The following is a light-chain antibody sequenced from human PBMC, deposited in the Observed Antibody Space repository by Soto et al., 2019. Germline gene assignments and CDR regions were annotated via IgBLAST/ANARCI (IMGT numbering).Light chain of an antibody. Sequence: EIVLTQSPGTLSLSPGEGAILSCRASQYVTGTSLAWYQHKPGQAPRLLIYGVSSRATGIPHRFSGSGSGTDFTLTISRLEPEDSAVYYCQEYGSSRTFGQGTKVDIK. CDR1: QYVTGTS. J-gene: IGKJ1*01. CDR3: QEYGSSRT. CDR2: GVS. V-gene: IGKV3-20*01.